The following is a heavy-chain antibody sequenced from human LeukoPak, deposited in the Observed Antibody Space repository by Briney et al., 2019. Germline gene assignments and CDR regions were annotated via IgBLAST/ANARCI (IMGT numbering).Heavy chain of an antibody. J-gene: IGHJ3*02. Sequence: GASVTVSCKASGYTFTSYYMHWVRQAPGQGLEWMGIINPSGGSTSYAQKFQGRVTMTRDMSTSTVYMELSSLRSEDTAVYYCARDITYYYDSSGYSDAFDIWGQGTMVTVSS. V-gene: IGHV1-46*01. CDR1: GYTFTSYY. CDR2: INPSGGST. D-gene: IGHD3-22*01. CDR3: ARDITYYYDSSGYSDAFDI.